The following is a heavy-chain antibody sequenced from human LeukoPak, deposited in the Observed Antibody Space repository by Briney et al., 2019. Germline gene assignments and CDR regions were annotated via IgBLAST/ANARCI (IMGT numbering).Heavy chain of an antibody. Sequence: SETLSLTCTVSGGSISSYYWSWIRQPPGKGLEWIGYIYYSGSTNYNPSLKSRVTISVDTSKIQFSLKLSSVTAADTAVYYCARGNYYGSGSYLYWGQGTLVTVSS. D-gene: IGHD3-10*01. J-gene: IGHJ4*02. CDR3: ARGNYYGSGSYLY. CDR2: IYYSGST. V-gene: IGHV4-59*01. CDR1: GGSISSYY.